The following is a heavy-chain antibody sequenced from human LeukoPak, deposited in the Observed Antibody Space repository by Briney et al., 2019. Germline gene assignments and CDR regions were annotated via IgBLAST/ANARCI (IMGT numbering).Heavy chain of an antibody. CDR2: VKQDGSEK. CDR3: ATGYSSFFVDY. D-gene: IGHD6-19*01. V-gene: IGHV3-7*01. Sequence: GGSLRLSCAASGFTFSSYWMSWVRQAPGKGLEWVANVKQDGSEKYYVDSVKGRFTISRDNAKNSLYLQMNSLRAEDTAVYYCATGYSSFFVDYWGQGTLVTVSS. J-gene: IGHJ4*02. CDR1: GFTFSSYW.